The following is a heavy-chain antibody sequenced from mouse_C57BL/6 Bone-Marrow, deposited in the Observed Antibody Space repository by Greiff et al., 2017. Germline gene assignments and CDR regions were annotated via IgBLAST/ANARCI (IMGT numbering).Heavy chain of an antibody. J-gene: IGHJ2*01. V-gene: IGHV14-4*01. D-gene: IGHD2-5*01. CDR2: IDPENGDT. Sequence: EVQLQQSGAELVRPGASVKLSCTASGFTIKDDYMHWVKQRPEQGLEWIGWIDPENGDTEYASKFQGKATITADTSSNSAYLQLSSLTSEDTAVYYCTIHSNPYYWGQGTTLTVSS. CDR1: GFTIKDDY. CDR3: TIHSNPYY.